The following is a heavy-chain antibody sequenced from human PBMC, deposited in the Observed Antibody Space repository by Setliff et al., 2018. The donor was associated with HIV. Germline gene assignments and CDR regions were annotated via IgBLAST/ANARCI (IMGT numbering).Heavy chain of an antibody. D-gene: IGHD1-1*01. CDR2: INAGNGDT. V-gene: IGHV1-3*01. CDR3: ARDYWKVLDY. J-gene: IGHJ4*02. CDR1: GYTFTSNS. Sequence: GASVKVSCKASGYTFTSNSIHWVRQAPGQRLEWMGWINAGNGDTKYSQKFQGRVTITRDTSASTTYMELSSLRSEDTAVYYCARDYWKVLDYWGQGTLVTV.